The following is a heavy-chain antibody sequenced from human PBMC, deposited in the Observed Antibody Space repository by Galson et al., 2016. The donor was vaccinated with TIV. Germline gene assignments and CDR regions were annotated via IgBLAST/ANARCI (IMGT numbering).Heavy chain of an antibody. V-gene: IGHV1-69*13. CDR3: ARGPQYYHDRLDG. D-gene: IGHD3-22*01. CDR2: IIGVFAAV. J-gene: IGHJ6*02. Sequence: SVKVSCKGSGGPFRSYAISWVRQAPGQGLEWMGGIIGVFAAVTYAQKFQGRVTITADESTSTVDMEVSSLRSEDTAVYYCARGPQYYHDRLDGWGQGTTGTVSS. CDR1: GGPFRSYA.